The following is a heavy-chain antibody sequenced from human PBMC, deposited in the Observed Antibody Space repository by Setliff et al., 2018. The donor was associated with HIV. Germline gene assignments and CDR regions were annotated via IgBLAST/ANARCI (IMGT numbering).Heavy chain of an antibody. Sequence: PGGSLRLSCSASGFTFDDYGMSWVRQAPGKGLEWVSGVNWHGSSTGYADSVKGRFVSSRDNARNYLYLQLNSLRAEDTALYYCARGGVEQPYYYYMDVWGKGTTVTVSS. CDR3: ARGGVEQPYYYYMDV. D-gene: IGHD6-13*01. J-gene: IGHJ6*03. V-gene: IGHV3-20*04. CDR2: VNWHGSST. CDR1: GFTFDDYG.